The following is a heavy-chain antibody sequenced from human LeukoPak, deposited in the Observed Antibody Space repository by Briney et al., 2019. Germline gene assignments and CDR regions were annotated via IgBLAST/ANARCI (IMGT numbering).Heavy chain of an antibody. J-gene: IGHJ4*02. D-gene: IGHD3-22*01. CDR3: AKPADSSGLDY. Sequence: ASVTVSCKASGYTFTGYYMYWVRQAPGQGLEWMGWINPNSGGTNYAQKFQGRVTMTRDTSISTAYMELSRLRSDDTAVYYCAKPADSSGLDYWGQGTLVTVSS. V-gene: IGHV1-2*02. CDR1: GYTFTGYY. CDR2: INPNSGGT.